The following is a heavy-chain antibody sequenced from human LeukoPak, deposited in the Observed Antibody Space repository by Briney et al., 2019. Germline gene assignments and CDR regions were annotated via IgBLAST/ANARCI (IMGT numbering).Heavy chain of an antibody. J-gene: IGHJ4*02. CDR2: ISGTSNTI. Sequence: GGSLRLSCGTSRLPFSSYSMNWVRQAPGKGLEWVSYISGTSNTIYYADSVKGRFTISRDNAKNSLYLQMNSLRDEDTAVYYCVSGGSVFGVVILYYFDYWGQGTLVTVSS. CDR1: RLPFSSYS. D-gene: IGHD3-3*01. V-gene: IGHV3-48*02. CDR3: VSGGSVFGVVILYYFDY.